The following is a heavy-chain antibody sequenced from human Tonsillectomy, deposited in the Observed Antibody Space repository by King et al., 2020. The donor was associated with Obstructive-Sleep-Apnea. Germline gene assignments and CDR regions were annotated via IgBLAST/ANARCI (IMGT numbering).Heavy chain of an antibody. CDR2: ITGSGGIT. V-gene: IGHV3-23*04. CDR1: GFTFSIHA. Sequence: VQLVESGGGLVQPGGSLRLSCAASGFTFSIHAMSWVRQAPGKGLEWVTAITGSGGITYYADSVKGRLPISRDNSKNTLYVQMNSLRADDTAVYYCARDKVYYDSSGPSRYFDLWGRGTLVTVSS. D-gene: IGHD3-22*01. CDR3: ARDKVYYDSSGPSRYFDL. J-gene: IGHJ2*01.